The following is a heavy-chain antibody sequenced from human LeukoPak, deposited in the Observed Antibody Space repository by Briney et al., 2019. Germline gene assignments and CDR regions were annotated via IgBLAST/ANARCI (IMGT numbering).Heavy chain of an antibody. D-gene: IGHD1-26*01. CDR1: GCTFSSYS. Sequence: GGSLRLSCAASGCTFSSYSMNWVRHAPGKGLEWVSSISSSSSYIYYADSVKGGSTISRDNAKNSLYLQMNSLRAEDTAVYYCARDRAGEVDYWGQGTLVTVSS. J-gene: IGHJ4*02. CDR3: ARDRAGEVDY. V-gene: IGHV3-21*01. CDR2: ISSSSSYI.